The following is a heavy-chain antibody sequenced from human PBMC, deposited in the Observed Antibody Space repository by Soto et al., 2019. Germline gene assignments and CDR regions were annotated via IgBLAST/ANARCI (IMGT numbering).Heavy chain of an antibody. CDR1: GYTFTSYD. J-gene: IGHJ6*02. Sequence: GASVKASSKASGYTFTSYDLNWVRQATGQGLAWMGWMNPNSGNTGYAQKFQGRVTMTRNTSISTAYMELSSLRSEDTAVYYCARGEAASGSDVWGQGTTVTVSS. CDR3: ARGEAASGSDV. D-gene: IGHD3-3*01. V-gene: IGHV1-8*01. CDR2: MNPNSGNT.